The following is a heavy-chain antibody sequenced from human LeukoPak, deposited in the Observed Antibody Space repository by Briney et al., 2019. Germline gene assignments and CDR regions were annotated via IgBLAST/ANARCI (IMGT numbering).Heavy chain of an antibody. V-gene: IGHV3-33*08. Sequence: PGGSLRLSRAASGFTFSDCAMTWVRQAPGKGLEWVAVIWYDGSNKYYADSVKGRFTISRDNSKNTLYLQMNSLRAEDTAVYYCARGRGYYYGMDVWGQGTTVTVSS. CDR2: IWYDGSNK. J-gene: IGHJ6*02. D-gene: IGHD3-10*01. CDR3: ARGRGYYYGMDV. CDR1: GFTFSDCA.